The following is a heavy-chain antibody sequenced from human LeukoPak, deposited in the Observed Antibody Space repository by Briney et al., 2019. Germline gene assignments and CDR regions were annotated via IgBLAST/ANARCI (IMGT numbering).Heavy chain of an antibody. CDR2: IRGSGGST. J-gene: IGHJ4*02. V-gene: IGHV3-23*01. D-gene: IGHD3-10*01. CDR3: AKKVLVRGPFDY. Sequence: GGPLRLSCAASGFTFSSYAMSWVGKAPGKGLEWVSAIRGSGGSTYYADSVKGRFTISRDNSKNTLYLQMNSLRAEDTAVYYCAKKVLVRGPFDYWGQGTLVTVSS. CDR1: GFTFSSYA.